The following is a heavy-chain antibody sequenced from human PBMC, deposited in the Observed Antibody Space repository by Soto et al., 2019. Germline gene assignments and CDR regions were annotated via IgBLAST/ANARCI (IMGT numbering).Heavy chain of an antibody. CDR1: GYTLTSYG. V-gene: IGHV1-18*01. CDR2: ISAYNGNT. Sequence: QIQLVQSGAEVKKPGASVKVSCKASGYTLTSYGISWERQAPGQGVEWMGWISAYNGNTNYAQKLQGRVTMTTDTSTSTAYMELRSLRSDDTAVYYCARDGALLLWFGELFLPLDYWGQGTLVTVSS. J-gene: IGHJ4*02. CDR3: ARDGALLLWFGELFLPLDY. D-gene: IGHD3-10*01.